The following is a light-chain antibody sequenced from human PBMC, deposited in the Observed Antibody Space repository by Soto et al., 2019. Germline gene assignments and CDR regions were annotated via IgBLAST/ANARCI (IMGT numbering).Light chain of an antibody. CDR3: ISYTVSRSYV. Sequence: QSVLTQPASVSGSPGQSITISCSGTSSDIGTYDHVAWFQQFPGKTPKLVIYSVSDRPSGVSYRFSGSKSGNTASLTISGLQADDEADYYCISYTVSRSYVFGTRTKVTVL. CDR2: SVS. V-gene: IGLV2-14*01. J-gene: IGLJ1*01. CDR1: SSDIGTYDH.